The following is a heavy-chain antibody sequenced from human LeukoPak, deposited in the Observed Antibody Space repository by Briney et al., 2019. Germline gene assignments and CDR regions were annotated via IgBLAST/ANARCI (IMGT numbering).Heavy chain of an antibody. Sequence: GGSLRLSCAASGFTFSSYEVNWVRQAPGKGLEWVSYISSSGSTIYYTDSVKGPFTISRDNAKNSLYLQMNSLRAEDTAVYYCARGRQGLWFGELYADYWGQGTLVTVSS. D-gene: IGHD3-10*01. J-gene: IGHJ4*02. CDR3: ARGRQGLWFGELYADY. CDR2: ISSSGSTI. V-gene: IGHV3-48*03. CDR1: GFTFSSYE.